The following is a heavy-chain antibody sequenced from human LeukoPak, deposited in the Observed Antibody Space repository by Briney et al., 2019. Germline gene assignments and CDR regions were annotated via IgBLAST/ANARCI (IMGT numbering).Heavy chain of an antibody. CDR1: GFTFSSYA. CDR3: ARGRRVEGNYLDY. J-gene: IGHJ4*02. D-gene: IGHD2/OR15-2a*01. Sequence: PGGSLRLSCAASGFTFSSYAMSWVRQAPGKGLEWVSAISGSGGSTYYADSVKGRFTISRDNSKNTLYLQMNSLRAEDTAVYYCARGRRVEGNYLDYWGQGTLVTVSS. CDR2: ISGSGGST. V-gene: IGHV3-23*01.